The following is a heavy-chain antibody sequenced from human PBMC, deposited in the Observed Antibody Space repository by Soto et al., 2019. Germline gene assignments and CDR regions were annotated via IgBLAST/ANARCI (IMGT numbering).Heavy chain of an antibody. V-gene: IGHV3-21*01. Sequence: EVQLVESGGGLVKPGGSLRLSCAASGFTFSSYSMNWVRQAPGKGLEWVSSISSSSSYIYYADSVKGRFTISRDNAKNSLYLQMNSLRAEDTAVYYCAIVSGSSRRYYFDYWGQGTLVTVSS. CDR1: GFTFSSYS. CDR2: ISSSSSYI. J-gene: IGHJ4*02. CDR3: AIVSGSSRRYYFDY. D-gene: IGHD6-19*01.